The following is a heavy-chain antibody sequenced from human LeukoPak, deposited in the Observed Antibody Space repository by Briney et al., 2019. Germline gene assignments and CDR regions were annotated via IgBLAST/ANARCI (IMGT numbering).Heavy chain of an antibody. CDR1: GFTVSSSY. CDR3: AREFCPRGKCACDI. CDR2: IYSGGST. J-gene: IGHJ3*02. Sequence: PGGSLRLSCAASGFTVSSSYMTWVRQAPGKGLEWVSLIYSGGSTYYADSVKGRFTISRDNSKNTVFLQMNSLRVEDTAVYYCAREFCPRGKCACDIWGQGTMVTVSS. V-gene: IGHV3-53*01. D-gene: IGHD3-16*01.